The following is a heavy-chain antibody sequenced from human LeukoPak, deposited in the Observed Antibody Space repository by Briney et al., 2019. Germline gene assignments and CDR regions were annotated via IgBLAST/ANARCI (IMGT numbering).Heavy chain of an antibody. V-gene: IGHV3-30*02. D-gene: IGHD5-12*01. CDR1: GFTFSSYG. Sequence: GGSLRLSCAASGFTFSSYGMHWVRQAQGKGLEWVAFIRYDGSNKYYADSVKGRFTISRDNSKNTLYLQMNSLRAEDTAVYYCAKDVVSGYDLGWFDPWGQGTLVTVSS. CDR3: AKDVVSGYDLGWFDP. CDR2: IRYDGSNK. J-gene: IGHJ5*02.